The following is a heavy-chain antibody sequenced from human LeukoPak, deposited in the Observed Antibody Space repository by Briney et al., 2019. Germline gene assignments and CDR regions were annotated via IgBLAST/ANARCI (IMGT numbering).Heavy chain of an antibody. V-gene: IGHV1-69*04. Sequence: SVKVSCKASGGTFSSYAISWVRQAPGQGLEWMGRIIPILGIANYAQKFQGRVTITADKSTSTAYMELSSLRSEDTAVYYCARGYSSSWPYYYYGMDVWGQGTTVTVSS. CDR1: GGTFSSYA. CDR2: IIPILGIA. CDR3: ARGYSSSWPYYYYGMDV. J-gene: IGHJ6*02. D-gene: IGHD6-13*01.